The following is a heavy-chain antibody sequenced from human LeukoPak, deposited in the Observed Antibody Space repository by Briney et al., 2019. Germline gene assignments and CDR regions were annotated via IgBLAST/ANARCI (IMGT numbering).Heavy chain of an antibody. CDR3: ARQPVAEAFDI. Sequence: PSETPSLTCTVSGGSISSYYWSWIRQPPGKGLEWIGYIYYSGSTYYNPSLKSRVTISVDTSKNQFSLKLSSVTAVDTAVYYCARQPVAEAFDIWGQGTMVTVSS. V-gene: IGHV4-59*04. CDR2: IYYSGST. CDR1: GGSISSYY. J-gene: IGHJ3*02. D-gene: IGHD6-19*01.